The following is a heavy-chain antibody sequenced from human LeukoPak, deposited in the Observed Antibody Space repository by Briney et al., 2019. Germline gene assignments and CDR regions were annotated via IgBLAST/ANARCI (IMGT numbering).Heavy chain of an antibody. Sequence: ASVKVSCKASGYTFTGYYMHWVRQAPGQGLEWMGWINPNSGGTNYAQKFQGRVTMTRDTSISTAYMELSRLRSDDTAVYYCARDNGDYSDWFDPWGQGTLVTVSS. CDR3: ARDNGDYSDWFDP. D-gene: IGHD4-17*01. V-gene: IGHV1-2*02. CDR1: GYTFTGYY. J-gene: IGHJ5*02. CDR2: INPNSGGT.